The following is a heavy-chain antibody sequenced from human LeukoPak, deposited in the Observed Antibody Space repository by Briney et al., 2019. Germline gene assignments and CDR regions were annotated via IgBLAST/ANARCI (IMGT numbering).Heavy chain of an antibody. D-gene: IGHD2-2*02. CDR2: IIPIFGTA. V-gene: IGHV1-69*13. CDR3: AKSSTSCYTSVDFWSGCPFDY. Sequence: ASVKVSCKASGGTFSSYAISWVRQAPGQGLEWMGGIIPIFGTANYAQKFQGRVTITADESTSTAYMELSSLRSEVTAVYYCAKSSTSCYTSVDFWSGCPFDYWGQGTLVTVSS. CDR1: GGTFSSYA. J-gene: IGHJ4*02.